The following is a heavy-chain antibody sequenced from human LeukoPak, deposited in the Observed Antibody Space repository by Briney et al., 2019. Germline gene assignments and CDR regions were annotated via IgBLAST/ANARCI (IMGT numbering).Heavy chain of an antibody. J-gene: IGHJ4*02. CDR1: GYTFTGYY. Sequence: ASVKVSCKASGYTFTGYYMHWVRQAPGQGLEWMGWINPNSGGTNYAQKFQGRVTMTRDTSISTAYMELSRLRSDDTAVYYCARARAAGSRSIDFDYWGQGTLVTVSS. CDR3: ARARAAGSRSIDFDY. V-gene: IGHV1-2*02. D-gene: IGHD6-13*01. CDR2: INPNSGGT.